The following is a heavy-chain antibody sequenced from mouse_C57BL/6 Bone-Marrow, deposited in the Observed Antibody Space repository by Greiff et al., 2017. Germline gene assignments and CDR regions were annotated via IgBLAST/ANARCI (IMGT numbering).Heavy chain of an antibody. Sequence: QVHVKQPGAELVKPGASVKLSCKASGYTFTSYWMHWVKQRPGQGLEWIGMIHPNSGSTNYNEKFKSKATLTVDKSSSTAYMQLSSLTSEDSAVYYCARMVFAGFAYWGQGTLVTVSA. CDR1: GYTFTSYW. CDR3: ARMVFAGFAY. CDR2: IHPNSGST. J-gene: IGHJ3*01. V-gene: IGHV1-64*01. D-gene: IGHD1-1*02.